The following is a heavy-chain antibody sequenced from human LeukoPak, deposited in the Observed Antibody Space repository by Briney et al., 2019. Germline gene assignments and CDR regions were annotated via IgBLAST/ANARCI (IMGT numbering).Heavy chain of an antibody. D-gene: IGHD3-10*01. CDR2: IYPGDSDT. Sequence: GESLKISCKGSGSTFANYWIGWVRQLPGKGLEWMGIIYPGDSDTKYSPSFQGQVTMSVDKSINTAYLQWGSLKALDTAMYYCARALWFGETFPAYWGQGTLVTVSS. CDR3: ARALWFGETFPAY. J-gene: IGHJ4*02. V-gene: IGHV5-51*01. CDR1: GSTFANYW.